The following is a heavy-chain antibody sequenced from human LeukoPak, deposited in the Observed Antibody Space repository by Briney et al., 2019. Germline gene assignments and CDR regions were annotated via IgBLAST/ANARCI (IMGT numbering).Heavy chain of an antibody. CDR1: GYTFTDYY. V-gene: IGHV1-2*02. CDR2: INPNSGGT. CDR3: ARDHCTRNSCYEDLYYGMDV. Sequence: ASVKVSCKASGYTFTDYYVHWVRQAPGQGLEWMGWINPNSGGTEYARKFQGRVTMTRDTSISTAYMDLSWLGSDDTAMYYCARDHCTRNSCYEDLYYGMDVWGQGTTVTVSS. J-gene: IGHJ6*02. D-gene: IGHD2-2*01.